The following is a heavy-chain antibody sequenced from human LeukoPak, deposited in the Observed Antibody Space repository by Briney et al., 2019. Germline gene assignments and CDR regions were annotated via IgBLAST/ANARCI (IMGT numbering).Heavy chain of an antibody. Sequence: SGPALVKPTQTLTLTCTFSGFSLSTSGMCVSWIRQPPGKALEWLARIDWDDDKYYSTSLKTRLTISKDTSKNQVVLTMTNMDPVDTATYYCARIPRIAAAGTGGTDAFDIWGQGTMVTVSS. CDR3: ARIPRIAAAGTGGTDAFDI. J-gene: IGHJ3*02. V-gene: IGHV2-70*11. CDR2: IDWDDDK. CDR1: GFSLSTSGMC. D-gene: IGHD6-13*01.